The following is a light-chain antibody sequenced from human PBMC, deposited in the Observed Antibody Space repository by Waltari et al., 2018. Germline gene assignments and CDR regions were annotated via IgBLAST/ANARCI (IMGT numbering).Light chain of an antibody. CDR3: CSYAGSSTVM. CDR2: EVN. CDR1: TTTVGNYDL. Sequence: QSALTQPASVSGSPGQSITISCTGTTTTVGNYDLVSWYQQHPGKAPKLIISEVNKRPSGIFDRFSGSKAGNAASLTISGLLTEDEADYYCCSYAGSSTVMFGGGTKLTVL. V-gene: IGLV2-23*02. J-gene: IGLJ3*02.